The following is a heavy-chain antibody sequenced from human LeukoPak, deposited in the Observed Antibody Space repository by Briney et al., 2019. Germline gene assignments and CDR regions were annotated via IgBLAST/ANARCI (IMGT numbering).Heavy chain of an antibody. CDR2: ICGSGGST. J-gene: IGHJ4*02. D-gene: IGHD2-2*01. CDR1: GFTFSSYA. V-gene: IGHV3-23*01. Sequence: GGSLRLSCAASGFTFSSYAMSWVRQAPGKGLEWVSAICGSGGSTYYADSVKGRFTISRDNSKSTLYLQMNSLRGDDTAIYYCVKEGVVLPASTSIYYFDCWGQGTLVTVSS. CDR3: VKEGVVLPASTSIYYFDC.